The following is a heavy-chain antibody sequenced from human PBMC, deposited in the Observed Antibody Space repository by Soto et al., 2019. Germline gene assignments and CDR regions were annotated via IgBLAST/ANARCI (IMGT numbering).Heavy chain of an antibody. J-gene: IGHJ4*02. CDR1: GGVFNAYA. CDR3: ATIVWGQGMKTEFYHLTD. CDR2: IIPIFARS. V-gene: IGHV1-69*06. D-gene: IGHD3-16*01. Sequence: QVSLVQSGAETRKPGSSVNVSCKASGGVFNAYAFSWVRLTPGQGLEWIGGIIPIFARSNYAHKFQDRVTITANKDITNVYMASTNLTSADTSKYFCATIVWGQGMKTEFYHLTDWGQGTLVTVSS.